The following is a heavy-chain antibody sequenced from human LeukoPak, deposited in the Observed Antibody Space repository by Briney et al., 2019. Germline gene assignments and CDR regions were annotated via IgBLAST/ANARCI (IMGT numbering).Heavy chain of an antibody. Sequence: SETLSLTCSVSGYSISNGYHWGWIRQSPGKGLEWIGSVYHTGSTYYNPSLKSRVIVSADLSENQFSLNLSSVTAADTAVYYCARDLRMGGPWRQFDYWGQGTLVTVSS. D-gene: IGHD3-16*01. CDR2: VYHTGST. J-gene: IGHJ4*02. CDR1: GYSISNGYH. CDR3: ARDLRMGGPWRQFDY. V-gene: IGHV4-38-2*02.